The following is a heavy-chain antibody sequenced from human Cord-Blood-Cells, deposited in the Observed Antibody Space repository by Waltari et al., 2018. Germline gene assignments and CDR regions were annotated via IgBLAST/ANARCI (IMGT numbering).Heavy chain of an antibody. CDR2: INHSGST. J-gene: IGHJ2*01. D-gene: IGHD1-7*01. CDR1: GGSFSGYY. Sequence: QVQLQQWGAGLLKPSETLSLTCAVYGGSFSGYYWSWIRQPPGKGLEWIGEINHSGSTNYNPSLKSRVTTSVDTSKNQFSLKLSSVTAADTAVYYCARLGITGTTLYWYFDLWGRGTLVTVSS. V-gene: IGHV4-34*01. CDR3: ARLGITGTTLYWYFDL.